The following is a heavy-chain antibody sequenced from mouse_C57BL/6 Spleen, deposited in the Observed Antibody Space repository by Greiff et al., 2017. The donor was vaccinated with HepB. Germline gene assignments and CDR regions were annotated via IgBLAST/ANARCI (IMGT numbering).Heavy chain of an antibody. V-gene: IGHV1-82*01. D-gene: IGHD1-2*01. Sequence: QVQLQQSGPELVKPGASVKISCKASGYAFSSSWMNWVKQRPGKGLEWIGRIYPGDGDTNYNGKFKGKATLTADKSSSTAYMQLSSLTSEDSAVYFCASPSLLRSVPDVWGTGTTVTVSS. J-gene: IGHJ1*03. CDR2: IYPGDGDT. CDR1: GYAFSSSW. CDR3: ASPSLLRSVPDV.